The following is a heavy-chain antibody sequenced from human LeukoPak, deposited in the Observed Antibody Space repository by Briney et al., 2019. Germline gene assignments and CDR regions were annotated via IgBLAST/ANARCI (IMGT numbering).Heavy chain of an antibody. D-gene: IGHD6-19*01. CDR1: GFSVSSFG. J-gene: IGHJ4*02. Sequence: GGSLRLSCEVSGFSVSSFGMSWVRQAPGKGLEWISAISVNGETTWYADSVKGRFIISRDKSQNTLHLQLSSLRAEDTAIYYCAQGYSSGWFPYWGQGSLVSVSS. CDR3: AQGYSSGWFPY. V-gene: IGHV3-23*01. CDR2: ISVNGETT.